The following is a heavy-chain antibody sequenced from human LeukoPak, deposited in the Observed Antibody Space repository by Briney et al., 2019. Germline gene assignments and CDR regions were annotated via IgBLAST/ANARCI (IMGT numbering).Heavy chain of an antibody. CDR2: IYSSGST. CDR1: GGSIRGY. V-gene: IGHV4-59*01. D-gene: IGHD3-10*01. J-gene: IGHJ6*03. Sequence: PSETLSLTCIVSGGSIRGYWSWIRQPPGKGLEWIGYIYSSGSTNYNPSLKSRVTMSVDTSKNQFSLKVSSVTAADTAVYYCARVFDSGSQAYFYYMDVWGKGTTVTISS. CDR3: ARVFDSGSQAYFYYMDV.